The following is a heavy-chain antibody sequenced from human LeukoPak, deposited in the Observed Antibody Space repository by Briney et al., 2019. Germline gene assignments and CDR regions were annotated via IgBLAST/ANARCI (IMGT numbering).Heavy chain of an antibody. CDR3: ASSYYDFWSDTYYFEY. Sequence: PSETLSLTCTVSGGSISGYYWSWIRQPPGKGLEWIGYIYNTGSTNYKSSLKSRVTMSLDTSKNQFSLRLNSVTAADTAVYYCASSYYDFWSDTYYFEYWGQGALVTVPS. V-gene: IGHV4-59*01. J-gene: IGHJ4*02. CDR2: IYNTGST. D-gene: IGHD3-3*01. CDR1: GGSISGYY.